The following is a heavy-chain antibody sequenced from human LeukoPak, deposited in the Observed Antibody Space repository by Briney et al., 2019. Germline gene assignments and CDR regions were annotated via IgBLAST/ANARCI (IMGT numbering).Heavy chain of an antibody. CDR2: IYYSGST. V-gene: IGHV4-30-4*08. Sequence: SETLSLTCTVSGGSISSGDYYWSWIRQPPGKGLEWIGYIYYSGSTYYNPSLKSRVTISVDTSKNQFSLKLSSVTTADTAVYYCARGPLFTPYSNPYYYYYYMDVWGKGTTVTVSS. D-gene: IGHD4-11*01. CDR3: ARGPLFTPYSNPYYYYYYMDV. CDR1: GGSISSGDYY. J-gene: IGHJ6*03.